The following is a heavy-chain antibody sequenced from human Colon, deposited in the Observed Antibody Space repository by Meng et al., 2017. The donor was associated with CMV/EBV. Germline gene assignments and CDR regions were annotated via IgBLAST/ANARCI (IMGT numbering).Heavy chain of an antibody. D-gene: IGHD3-3*01. V-gene: IGHV3-21*01. CDR3: ARDLTHYDSFDY. Sequence: GESLKISCAASGFTFSSYSMNWVRQAPGKGLEWVSSISSSSSYIYYADSVKGRFTISSDNAKNSLYLQMNSLRAEDTAVYYCARDLTHYDSFDYWGQGTLVTVSS. CDR1: GFTFSSYS. J-gene: IGHJ4*02. CDR2: ISSSSSYI.